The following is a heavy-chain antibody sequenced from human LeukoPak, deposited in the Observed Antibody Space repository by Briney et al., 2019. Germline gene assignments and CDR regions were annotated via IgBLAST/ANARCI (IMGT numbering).Heavy chain of an antibody. Sequence: SVKVSCKASGGTFTSYAISWVRQAPGQGLEWMGGIIPIFGTANYAQKFQGRLTITADDSASTPYMELSSLRSADTAVYYCATDKDTTGPTDYYYYSMDVWGKGTTVTVSS. CDR2: IIPIFGTA. D-gene: IGHD1-1*01. J-gene: IGHJ6*03. V-gene: IGHV1-69*13. CDR3: ATDKDTTGPTDYYYYSMDV. CDR1: GGTFTSYA.